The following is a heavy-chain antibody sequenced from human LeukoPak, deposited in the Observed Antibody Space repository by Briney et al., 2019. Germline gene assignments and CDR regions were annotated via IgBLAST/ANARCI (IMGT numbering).Heavy chain of an antibody. CDR1: GFTFSTYG. J-gene: IGHJ4*02. Sequence: GGSLGLSCAASGFTFSTYGMHWVRQAPGKGLEWVAVISYDGSNKYYADSVKGRFTISRDNSKNTLYLQMSSLRPEDTAVYYCAKDDFWSGYYTRGFDYWGQGTLVTVSS. V-gene: IGHV3-30*18. CDR2: ISYDGSNK. D-gene: IGHD3-3*01. CDR3: AKDDFWSGYYTRGFDY.